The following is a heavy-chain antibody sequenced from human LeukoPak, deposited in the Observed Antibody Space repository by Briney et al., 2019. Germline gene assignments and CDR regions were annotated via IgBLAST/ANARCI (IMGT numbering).Heavy chain of an antibody. V-gene: IGHV3-33*06. CDR1: GFTFSSYG. J-gene: IGHJ4*02. CDR3: AKEIYYHDPI. D-gene: IGHD3-3*02. Sequence: PGGSLRLSCAASGFTFSSYGMHWVRQAPGKGLEWVAVIWYDGSNKYYADSVKGRFTISRDNSKNTLYLQMNSLRADDTAVYYCAKEIYYHDPIWGQGTLVTVSS. CDR2: IWYDGSNK.